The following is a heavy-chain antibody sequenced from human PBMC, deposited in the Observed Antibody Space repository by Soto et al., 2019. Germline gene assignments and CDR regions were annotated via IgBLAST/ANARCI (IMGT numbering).Heavy chain of an antibody. CDR2: ISSSSSYI. Sequence: GGSLRLSCAASGFTFSSYSMNWVRQAPGKGLEWVSSISSSSSYIYYADSVKGRFTISRDNAKNSLYLQMNSLRAEDTAVYYCARDVDPSSYLDYWGQGTLGTVSS. CDR3: ARDVDPSSYLDY. J-gene: IGHJ4*02. V-gene: IGHV3-21*01. D-gene: IGHD3-9*01. CDR1: GFTFSSYS.